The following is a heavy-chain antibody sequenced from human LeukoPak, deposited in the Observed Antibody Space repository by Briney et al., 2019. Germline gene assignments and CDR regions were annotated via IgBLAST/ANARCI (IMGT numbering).Heavy chain of an antibody. CDR1: GFTFSSYA. D-gene: IGHD4-17*01. Sequence: PGRSLRLSCAASGFTFSSYAMHWVRQAPGKGLEWVAVISYDGSNKYYADSVKGRFTISRDNSKNTLYLQMNSLRAEDTAVYYCARGGHVTTGYNWFDPWGQGTLVTVSS. CDR3: ARGGHVTTGYNWFDP. CDR2: ISYDGSNK. J-gene: IGHJ5*02. V-gene: IGHV3-30-3*01.